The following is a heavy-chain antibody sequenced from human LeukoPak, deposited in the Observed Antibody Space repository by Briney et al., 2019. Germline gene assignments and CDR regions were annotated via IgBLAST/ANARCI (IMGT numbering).Heavy chain of an antibody. CDR1: GGTFSSYA. V-gene: IGHV1-69*05. CDR3: ARDDGSSSWSWYYFDY. CDR2: IIPIFGTA. Sequence: SVKVSCKASGGTFSSYAISWVRQAPGQGLEWMGGIIPIFGTANYAQKFQGGVTITTDESTSTAYMELSSLRSEDTAVYYCARDDGSSSWSWYYFDYWGQGTLVTVSS. D-gene: IGHD6-13*01. J-gene: IGHJ4*02.